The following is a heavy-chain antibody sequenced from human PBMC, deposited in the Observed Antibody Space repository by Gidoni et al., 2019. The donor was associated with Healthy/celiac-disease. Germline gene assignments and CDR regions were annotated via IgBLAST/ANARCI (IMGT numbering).Heavy chain of an antibody. V-gene: IGHV2-5*02. CDR2: IYWDDDK. CDR3: EHFTLITGTTGLDH. J-gene: IGHJ4*02. Sequence: ITLKESCPTLVKPPQTLTLTCTFSGFSLSTSGVGVGWIRQPPGKALEWLALIYWDDDKRYSPSLKRRLTITKDTSKNQVVLTMTNMDPVDTATYYCEHFTLITGTTGLDHWGQGTLVTVSS. CDR1: GFSLSTSGVG. D-gene: IGHD1-7*01.